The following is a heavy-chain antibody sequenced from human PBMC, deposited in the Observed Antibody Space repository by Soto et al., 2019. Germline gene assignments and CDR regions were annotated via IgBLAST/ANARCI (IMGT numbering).Heavy chain of an antibody. CDR2: INPSGGST. CDR1: GYTFTTHY. Sequence: QVQLVQSGAEVKKPGASVKVSCKTSGYTFTTHYMHWVRQAPGQGLEWMAIINPSGGSTTYAQKFQGRFTMTRDTSTSTVYMELSSLRSEDTAVYYCAREWGSWKYFVFDMWGQGTMVTVSP. V-gene: IGHV1-46*01. J-gene: IGHJ3*02. D-gene: IGHD3-16*01. CDR3: AREWGSWKYFVFDM.